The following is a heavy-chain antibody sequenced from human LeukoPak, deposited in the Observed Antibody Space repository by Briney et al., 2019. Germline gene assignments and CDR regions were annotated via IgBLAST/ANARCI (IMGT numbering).Heavy chain of an antibody. V-gene: IGHV1-2*02. CDR1: GYTFTDYH. J-gene: IGHJ4*02. Sequence: ASVKVSCKASGYTFTDYHIHWVRQAPGQGLEWMGWINPNSGGTNYAQKFQGRVTMTRDTSISTAYMELSRLRSDDTAVYYCARVGLGSFWYFDYWGQGTLVTVSS. CDR2: INPNSGGT. CDR3: ARVGLGSFWYFDY. D-gene: IGHD3/OR15-3a*01.